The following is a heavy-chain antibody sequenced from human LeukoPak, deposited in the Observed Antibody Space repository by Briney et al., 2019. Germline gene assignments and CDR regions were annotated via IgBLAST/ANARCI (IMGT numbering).Heavy chain of an antibody. CDR1: GFTFSSYG. J-gene: IGHJ6*03. CDR2: IWYGGSNK. D-gene: IGHD2-15*01. Sequence: GGSLRLSCAASGFTFSSYGMHWVRQAPGKGLEWVAVIWYGGSNKYYADSVKGRFTISRDNSKNTLYLQMNSLRAEDTAVYYCAKDGVAKAASYYYYMDVWGKGTTVTVSS. V-gene: IGHV3-30*02. CDR3: AKDGVAKAASYYYYMDV.